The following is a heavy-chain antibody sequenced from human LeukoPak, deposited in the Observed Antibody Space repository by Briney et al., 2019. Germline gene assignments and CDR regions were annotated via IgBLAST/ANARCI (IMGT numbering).Heavy chain of an antibody. CDR3: AREVWFGDDDDAFDI. J-gene: IGHJ3*02. D-gene: IGHD3-10*01. CDR1: GFTFSNAW. V-gene: IGHV3-15*01. CDR2: IKSKTDGGTT. Sequence: GGSLRLSCAASGFTFSNAWMSWVRQAPGKGLEWVGRIKSKTDGGTTDYAAPVKGRFTISRDDSKNTLYLQMNSLRAEDTAVYYCAREVWFGDDDDAFDIWGQGTMVTVSS.